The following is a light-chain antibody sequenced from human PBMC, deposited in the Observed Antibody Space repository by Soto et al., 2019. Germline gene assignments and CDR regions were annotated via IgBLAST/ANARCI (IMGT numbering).Light chain of an antibody. V-gene: IGLV2-11*01. J-gene: IGLJ1*01. CDR3: CSYAGSYTLV. CDR1: SSDVGGYNY. Sequence: QSALTQPRSVSGSPGQSVTISCTGTSSDVGGYNYVSWYQQHPGKAPKLMIYDVNKRPSGVPDRFSGSKSGNTASLTISGLQAEDEADYYCCSYAGSYTLVFGNGTKVTVL. CDR2: DVN.